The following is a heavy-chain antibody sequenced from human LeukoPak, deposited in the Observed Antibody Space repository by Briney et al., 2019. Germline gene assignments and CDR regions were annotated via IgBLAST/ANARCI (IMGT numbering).Heavy chain of an antibody. D-gene: IGHD5-12*01. CDR3: ARLVGVATNTNWFDP. V-gene: IGHV4-59*08. Sequence: SETLSLTCTVSGGSISSYYWSWIRQTPGKGLEWIGYIYYSGSTNYNPSLKSRVAISVDTSKNQYSLKLSSVTAADTAVYYWARLVGVATNTNWFDPWCQGTLVTVSS. J-gene: IGHJ5*02. CDR1: GGSISSYY. CDR2: IYYSGST.